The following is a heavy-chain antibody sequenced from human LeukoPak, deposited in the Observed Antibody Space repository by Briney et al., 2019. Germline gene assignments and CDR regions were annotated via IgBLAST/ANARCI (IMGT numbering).Heavy chain of an antibody. CDR3: ARVLVTNCGGDCYHFDY. CDR1: GCSISSGGYY. V-gene: IGHV4-31*03. D-gene: IGHD2-21*02. CDR2: IYYSGST. Sequence: SETLSLTCTVSGCSISSGGYYWSWIRQHPGKGLEWIGYIYYSGSTYYNPPLKSRVTISVDTSKNQFSLKLSSVTAADTAVYYCARVLVTNCGGDCYHFDYWGQGTLVTVSS. J-gene: IGHJ4*02.